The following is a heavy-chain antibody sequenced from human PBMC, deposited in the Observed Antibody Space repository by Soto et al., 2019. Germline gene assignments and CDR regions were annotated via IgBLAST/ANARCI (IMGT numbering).Heavy chain of an antibody. Sequence: ASVKVSCKASGYTFTIYYMHWARQAPGQGLEWMGIINPSGGSTSYAQKFQGRVTMTRDTSTSTVYMELSSLRSEDTAVYYCARARGKSYVATTGIQYYYYGMDVWGQGTTVTVSS. CDR2: INPSGGST. CDR3: ARARGKSYVATTGIQYYYYGMDV. CDR1: GYTFTIYY. J-gene: IGHJ6*02. D-gene: IGHD5-12*01. V-gene: IGHV1-46*03.